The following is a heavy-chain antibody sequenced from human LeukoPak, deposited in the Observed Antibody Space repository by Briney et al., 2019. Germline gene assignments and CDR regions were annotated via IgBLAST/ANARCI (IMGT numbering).Heavy chain of an antibody. CDR1: GYTFTSYG. CDR3: GRSYSSSHPDWFDP. CDR2: ISGYNGNP. J-gene: IGHJ5*02. Sequence: ASVKVSCKASGYTFTSYGISWVRQAPGQGLEWMGWISGYNGNPNYAQKLQGRVTMTTDTSTSTAYMELRSLRADDTAAYYCGRSYSSSHPDWFDPWGQGTLVTVSS. D-gene: IGHD6-6*01. V-gene: IGHV1-18*01.